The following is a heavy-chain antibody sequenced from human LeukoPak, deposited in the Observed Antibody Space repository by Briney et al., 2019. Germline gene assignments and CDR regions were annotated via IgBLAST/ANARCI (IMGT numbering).Heavy chain of an antibody. CDR2: IKQDGSEK. CDR1: GITFSSIW. CDR3: ARCIYTAMVSY. Sequence: PGRSLRLSCEASGITFSSIWMSWVRQAPGKGLEWVANIKQDGSEKYYVHSVKGRFTISRDNAKNSLYLQMNSLRAEDTAVYYCARCIYTAMVSYWGQGTLVTVSS. J-gene: IGHJ4*02. V-gene: IGHV3-7*01. D-gene: IGHD5-18*01.